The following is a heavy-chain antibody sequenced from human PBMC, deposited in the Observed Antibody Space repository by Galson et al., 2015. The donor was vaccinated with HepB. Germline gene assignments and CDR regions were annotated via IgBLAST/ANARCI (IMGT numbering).Heavy chain of an antibody. CDR1: GYIFNSYI. Sequence: SVKVSCKASGYIFNSYIISWVRQAPGQGLEWMGRISAYNGNTYYAQKLQGRVTMTTDTSTSTAYMELRSLRSDDTAVYYCARSAHYYDSSGYSFLFDHWGQGTLVTVSS. J-gene: IGHJ4*02. D-gene: IGHD3-22*01. CDR2: ISAYNGNT. CDR3: ARSAHYYDSSGYSFLFDH. V-gene: IGHV1-18*01.